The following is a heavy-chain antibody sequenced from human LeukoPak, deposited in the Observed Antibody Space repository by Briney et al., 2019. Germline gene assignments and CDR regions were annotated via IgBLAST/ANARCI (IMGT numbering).Heavy chain of an antibody. J-gene: IGHJ4*02. V-gene: IGHV3-21*01. CDR3: ARALLDSEDIVVVPAAMGDY. CDR1: GFTFSSYS. CDR2: ISSSSSYI. D-gene: IGHD2-2*01. Sequence: GGSLRLSCADSGFTFSSYSMNWVRQAPGKGREWVSSISSSSSYIYYADSVKGRFTISRDNAKNSLYLQMNSLRAEDTAVYYCARALLDSEDIVVVPAAMGDYWGQGTLVTVYS.